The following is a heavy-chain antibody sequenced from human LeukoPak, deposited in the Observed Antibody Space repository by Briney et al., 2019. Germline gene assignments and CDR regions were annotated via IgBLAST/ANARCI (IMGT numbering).Heavy chain of an antibody. D-gene: IGHD1-26*01. CDR2: INQGGSDQ. CDR3: AATNWFDP. J-gene: IGHJ5*02. Sequence: GGSLRLSCAASGFTFSDYWMSWVRLAPGKGPEWVANINQGGSDQYYVDSLKGRFTISRDNAKNLLFLQMNGLTAEDTAVYYCAATNWFDPWGQGTLVTVSS. CDR1: GFTFSDYW. V-gene: IGHV3-7*01.